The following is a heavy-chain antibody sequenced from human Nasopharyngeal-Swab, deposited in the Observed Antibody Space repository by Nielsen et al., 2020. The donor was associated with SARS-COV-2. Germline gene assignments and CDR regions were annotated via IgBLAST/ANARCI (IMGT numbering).Heavy chain of an antibody. D-gene: IGHD6-13*01. CDR2: VFYSGTT. V-gene: IGHV4-39*01. CDR1: GGSISISSYY. CDR3: AGGWGRAIAAD. J-gene: IGHJ4*02. Sequence: SETLSLTRTVSGGSISISSYYWGWIRQPPGKGLEWIASVFYSGTTYYNPSLKSRVTTSLDTSKNQFSLNLRSVTATDTAVYYCAGGWGRAIAADWGQGTLVTVSS.